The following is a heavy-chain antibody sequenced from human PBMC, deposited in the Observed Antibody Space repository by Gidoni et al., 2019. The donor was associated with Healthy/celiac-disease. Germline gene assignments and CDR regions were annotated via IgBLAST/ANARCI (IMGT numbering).Heavy chain of an antibody. Sequence: EVQLVESGGGRVKPGGSLRLACAACGVNVRSESMNWGRQAPGKGLEWVSSISSSSSYIYYADSVTGRFTISRDNAKHSLYLQMNSLRAEDTAVYYCAREGHTRGYYGSGSYANWGQGTLVTVSS. CDR1: GVNVRSES. D-gene: IGHD3-10*01. J-gene: IGHJ4*02. V-gene: IGHV3-21*01. CDR2: ISSSSSYI. CDR3: AREGHTRGYYGSGSYAN.